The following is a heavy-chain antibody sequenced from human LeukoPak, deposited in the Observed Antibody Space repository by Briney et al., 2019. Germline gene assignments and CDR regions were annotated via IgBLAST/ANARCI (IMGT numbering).Heavy chain of an antibody. CDR3: ARGGYYTLEYYYYMEV. J-gene: IGHJ6*03. CDR1: GGSISSYY. V-gene: IGHV4-59*01. CDR2: IYYSGDT. D-gene: IGHD3-3*01. Sequence: SETLSLTCTVSGGSISSYYWSWIRQPPGKGLEWIGYIYYSGDTKYNPSLESRVTISVDTSKNQFSLEVSSVTAADTAVYYCARGGYYTLEYYYYMEVWGKGTTVTVSS.